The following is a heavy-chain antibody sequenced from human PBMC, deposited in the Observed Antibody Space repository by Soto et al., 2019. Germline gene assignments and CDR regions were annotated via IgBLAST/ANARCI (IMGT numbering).Heavy chain of an antibody. CDR1: GYTFISYS. Sequence: QVQFVQSGAEVKKPGASVKVSCQASGYTFISYSVHWVRQAPGQRLEWMGYINVGNGNTKYSQKLQGRVTTTKDTSASTAYMELSSLRSEDTAVYYCARSVNVAFDYWGQGTLVTVSS. J-gene: IGHJ4*02. D-gene: IGHD3-3*01. V-gene: IGHV1-3*01. CDR3: ARSVNVAFDY. CDR2: INVGNGNT.